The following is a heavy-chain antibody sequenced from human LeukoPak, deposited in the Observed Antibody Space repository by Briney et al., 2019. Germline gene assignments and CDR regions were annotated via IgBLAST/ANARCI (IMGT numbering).Heavy chain of an antibody. J-gene: IGHJ4*02. CDR3: ARRRDRSKAGDH. CDR1: GGSCDDYY. CDR2: IHPSGIF. V-gene: IGHV4-34*01. Sequence: PSETLSLTCAVYGGSCDDYYCSWIRQPPGKGLEWIGEIHPSGIFYYNSSLMSRVTISIDTSKSQFSLRLTSVTAADTAFYYCARRRDRSKAGDHWGQGSLVTVSS. D-gene: IGHD5-24*01.